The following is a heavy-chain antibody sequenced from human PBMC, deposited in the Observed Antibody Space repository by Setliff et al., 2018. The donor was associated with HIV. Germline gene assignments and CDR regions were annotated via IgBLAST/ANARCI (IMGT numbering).Heavy chain of an antibody. CDR2: INYSGRT. Sequence: PSETLSLTCAVYNASFSDYFWAWIRQPPGKGLEWIGEINYSGRTSYNPSLKSRVTISRDTSKNQFSLNVTSVTASDTAVYYCARLGSRKSRYNWFDPWGQGTLVTVSS. CDR1: NASFSDYF. CDR3: ARLGSRKSRYNWFDP. V-gene: IGHV4-34*01. J-gene: IGHJ5*02.